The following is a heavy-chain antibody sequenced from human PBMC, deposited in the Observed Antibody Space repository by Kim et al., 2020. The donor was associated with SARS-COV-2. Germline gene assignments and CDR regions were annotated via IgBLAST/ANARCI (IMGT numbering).Heavy chain of an antibody. CDR1: GFTFTTYT. Sequence: GGSLRLSCAASGFTFTTYTMTWVRQAPGKGLEWVSAVKRNGGDTYYGDSVKGRFTISRDNSKNTLYLQMNRLRAEDTAVYYCARNSYGDYRWGQGTRVTV. D-gene: IGHD4-17*01. CDR3: ARNSYGDYR. CDR2: VKRNGGDT. J-gene: IGHJ4*02. V-gene: IGHV3-23*01.